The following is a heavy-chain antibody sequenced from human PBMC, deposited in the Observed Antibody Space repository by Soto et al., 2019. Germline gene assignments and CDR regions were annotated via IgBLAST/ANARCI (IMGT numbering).Heavy chain of an antibody. CDR3: VRSNSNSWHVDY. CDR1: GYSFTTYW. V-gene: IGHV5-51*01. D-gene: IGHD6-13*01. CDR2: IYPADSDI. Sequence: GESLKISCEGSGYSFTTYWIGWVRQMPGKGLEWMGMIYPADSDIRYSPSFQGQVTISADKSINTAYLQWSSLKASDTAMYYCVRSNSNSWHVDYWGQGTVVTVSS. J-gene: IGHJ4*02.